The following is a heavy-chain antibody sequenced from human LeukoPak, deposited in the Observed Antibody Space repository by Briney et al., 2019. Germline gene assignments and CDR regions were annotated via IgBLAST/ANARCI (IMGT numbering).Heavy chain of an antibody. CDR1: GFTFSSYS. CDR2: ISSSSSSTI. Sequence: PGGSLRLSCAASGFTFSSYSMNWVRQAPGKGLEWVSYISSSSSSTIYYADSVKGRFTISRDNAKNSLYLQMNSLRAEDTAVYYCAKECIAARPASPRNWFDPWGQGTLVTVSS. D-gene: IGHD6-6*01. CDR3: AKECIAARPASPRNWFDP. V-gene: IGHV3-48*04. J-gene: IGHJ5*02.